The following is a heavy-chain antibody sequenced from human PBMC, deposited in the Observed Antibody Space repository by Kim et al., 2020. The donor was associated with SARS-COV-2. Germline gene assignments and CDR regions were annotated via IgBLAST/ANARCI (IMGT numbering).Heavy chain of an antibody. J-gene: IGHJ1*01. Sequence: SETLSLTCTVSGGSISSSSYYWGWIRQPPGKGLEWIGSIYYSGSTYDNPSLKSRVTISVDTSKNQFSLKLSSVTAADTAVYYCARHIHYGDYAHIGHWGQGTLVTVSS. CDR1: GGSISSSSYY. CDR3: ARHIHYGDYAHIGH. CDR2: IYYSGST. D-gene: IGHD4-17*01. V-gene: IGHV4-39*01.